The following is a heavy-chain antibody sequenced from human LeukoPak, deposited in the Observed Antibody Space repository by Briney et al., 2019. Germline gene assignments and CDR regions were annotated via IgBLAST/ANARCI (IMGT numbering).Heavy chain of an antibody. J-gene: IGHJ4*02. D-gene: IGHD5-18*01. CDR2: INHSGST. V-gene: IGHV4-34*01. CDR3: ARYGRGSGYSYGYDY. Sequence: SETLSLTCAVYGGSFSGYYWSWIRQPPGKGLEWIGEINHSGSTNYNPSLKSRVTISVDTSKNQFSLKLSSVTAADTAVYYCARYGRGSGYSYGYDYWGQGTLVTVSS. CDR1: GGSFSGYY.